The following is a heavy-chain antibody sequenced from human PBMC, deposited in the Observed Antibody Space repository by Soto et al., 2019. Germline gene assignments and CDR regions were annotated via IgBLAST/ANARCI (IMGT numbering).Heavy chain of an antibody. D-gene: IGHD2-15*01. CDR1: GGSISSGGYY. CDR3: ARALVVVAASTFDY. CDR2: IYYSGST. V-gene: IGHV4-31*03. Sequence: SETLSLTCTVSGGSISSGGYYWSWIRQHPGKGLEWIGYIYYSGSTYYNPSLKSRVTISVDTSKNQFSLKLSSVTAADTAVYYCARALVVVAASTFDYWGQGTLVTVSS. J-gene: IGHJ4*02.